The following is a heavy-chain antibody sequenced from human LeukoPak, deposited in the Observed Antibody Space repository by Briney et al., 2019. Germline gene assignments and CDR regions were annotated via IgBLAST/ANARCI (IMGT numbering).Heavy chain of an antibody. CDR2: ISAYNGNT. CDR1: GGTFSSYA. Sequence: ASVKVSCKASGGTFSSYAISWVRQAPGQGLEWMGWISAYNGNTNYAQKLQGRVTMTTDTSTSTAYMELRSLRSDDTAVYYCARDKSGYCSGGSCSNYYFDYWGQGTLVTVSS. CDR3: ARDKSGYCSGGSCSNYYFDY. V-gene: IGHV1-18*01. D-gene: IGHD2-15*01. J-gene: IGHJ4*02.